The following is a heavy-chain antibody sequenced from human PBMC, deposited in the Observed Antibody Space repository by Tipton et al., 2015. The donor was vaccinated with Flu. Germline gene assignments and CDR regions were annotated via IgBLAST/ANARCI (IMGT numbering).Heavy chain of an antibody. J-gene: IGHJ4*02. CDR2: ISPSGTTT. Sequence: QLVQSGAEVKKPGASVKVSCKATGYSFTDHFLHWVRQAPGQGLEWMGMISPSGTTTSDSQKFPGRVTMTRDMSTSTIYMELSRLRPDDTAMYFCARDQTGHFDSLGYLDHWGQGTLVTVSS. V-gene: IGHV1-46*01. CDR3: ARDQTGHFDSLGYLDH. CDR1: GYSFTDHF. D-gene: IGHD3-9*01.